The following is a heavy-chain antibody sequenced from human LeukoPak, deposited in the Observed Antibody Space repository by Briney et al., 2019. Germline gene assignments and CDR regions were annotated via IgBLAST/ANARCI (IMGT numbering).Heavy chain of an antibody. CDR3: ARGRLYGDYDY. CDR1: GFTVSVNY. V-gene: IGHV3-66*01. D-gene: IGHD4-17*01. J-gene: IGHJ4*02. CDR2: IYSGGNT. Sequence: GGSLRLSCAAFGFTVSVNYMSWVRQAPGKGLECVSVIYSGGNTYYADSVKGRFTISRDNAKNSLYLQMNSLRAEDTAVYYCARGRLYGDYDYWGQGTLVTVSS.